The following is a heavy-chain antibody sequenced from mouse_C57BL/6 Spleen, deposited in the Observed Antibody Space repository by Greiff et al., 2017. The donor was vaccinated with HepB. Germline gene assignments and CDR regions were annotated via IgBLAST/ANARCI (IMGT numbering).Heavy chain of an antibody. CDR3: ARGALTPYGNYDAMDY. Sequence: QVQLQQSGPELVKPGASVKISCKASGYAFSSSWMNWVKQRPGKGLEWIGRIYPGDGDTNYNGKFKGKATLTADKSSSTAYMQLSSLTSEDSAVYFCARGALTPYGNYDAMDYRGQGTSVTVSS. J-gene: IGHJ4*01. CDR2: IYPGDGDT. V-gene: IGHV1-82*01. CDR1: GYAFSSSW. D-gene: IGHD2-1*01.